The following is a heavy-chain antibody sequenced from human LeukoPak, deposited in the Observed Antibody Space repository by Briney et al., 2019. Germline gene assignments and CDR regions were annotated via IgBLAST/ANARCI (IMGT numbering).Heavy chain of an antibody. CDR2: ISYDGSNK. CDR3: AKDSGSYYCDY. Sequence: GGSLRLSCAPSVFTFSSYGMHCVPQSPGKALEWVAVISYDGSNKYYADSVKGRFTISRHNSKNTLYLQMNSLRAEDAAVYYCAKDSGSYYCDYWGQGTLVTVSS. J-gene: IGHJ4*02. V-gene: IGHV3-30*18. CDR1: VFTFSSYG. D-gene: IGHD1-26*01.